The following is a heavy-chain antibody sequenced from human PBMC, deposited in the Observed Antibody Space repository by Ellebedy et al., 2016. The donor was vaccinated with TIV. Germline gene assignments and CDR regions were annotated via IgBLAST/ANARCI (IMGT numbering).Heavy chain of an antibody. CDR3: ARLPHGSVFGYFDY. V-gene: IGHV4-34*01. J-gene: IGHJ4*02. D-gene: IGHD2-2*03. CDR1: GGSFSGYH. Sequence: MPSETLSLTCAVYGGSFSGYHWSWIRQPPGKGLEWIGEINHSGSTNYNPSLKSRVTTSIDTSKNQFSLRLSPVTAAGTAVYYCARLPHGSVFGYFDYWGQGTLVTVSS. CDR2: INHSGST.